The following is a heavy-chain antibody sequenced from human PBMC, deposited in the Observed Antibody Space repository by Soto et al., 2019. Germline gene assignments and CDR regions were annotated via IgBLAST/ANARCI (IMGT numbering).Heavy chain of an antibody. Sequence: QVQVVESGGGVVQPGRSLRLSCAASGFTFSSYGMHWVRQAPGKGLEWVAVISYDGSNKKYADSVKGRFTISRDNSKNPLYLQMNSLRAEDTAVYYCAKGGNIAAAGRTPFFDYWGQGTLVTVSS. V-gene: IGHV3-30*18. J-gene: IGHJ4*02. CDR2: ISYDGSNK. D-gene: IGHD6-13*01. CDR3: AKGGNIAAAGRTPFFDY. CDR1: GFTFSSYG.